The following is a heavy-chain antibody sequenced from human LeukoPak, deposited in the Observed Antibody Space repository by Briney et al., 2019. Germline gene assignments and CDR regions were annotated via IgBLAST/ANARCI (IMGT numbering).Heavy chain of an antibody. Sequence: GGSLRLSCAASRFTFSSYAMSWVRQAPGKGLEWVSAISGSGGSTYYADSVKGRFTISRDNSKNTLYLQMNSLRAEDTAVYYCAKDPSRVVAATPAWFDPWGQGTLVTVSS. CDR2: ISGSGGST. J-gene: IGHJ5*02. V-gene: IGHV3-23*01. CDR3: AKDPSRVVAATPAWFDP. CDR1: RFTFSSYA. D-gene: IGHD2-15*01.